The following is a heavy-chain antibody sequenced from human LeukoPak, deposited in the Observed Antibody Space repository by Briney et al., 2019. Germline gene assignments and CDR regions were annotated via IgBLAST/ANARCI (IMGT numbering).Heavy chain of an antibody. CDR3: AKGRGSGSSSFGY. D-gene: IGHD3-10*01. CDR2: IRYDGSNK. V-gene: IGHV3-30*02. Sequence: GGSLRLSCAASGFTFSSYGMHWVRQAPGKGLEWVAFIRYDGSNKYYADSVKGRFTISRDNSKNTLYLQMNSLRAEDMAVYYCAKGRGSGSSSFGYWGQGTLVTVSS. J-gene: IGHJ4*02. CDR1: GFTFSSYG.